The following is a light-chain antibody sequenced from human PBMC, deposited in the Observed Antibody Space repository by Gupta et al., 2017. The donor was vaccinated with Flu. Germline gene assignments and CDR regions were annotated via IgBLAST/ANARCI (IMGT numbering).Light chain of an antibody. J-gene: IGLJ1*01. Sequence: QSALTQPPSASGSPGQSVTISCTGTSSDVGGYNYVSWYQQHPGKAPKNMIYEVSKRPSGVPDRFSGSKSGNTASLTVSGLQAEDEADYYCSSYAGSNNSYVFGTGTKVTVL. CDR3: SSYAGSNNSYV. CDR2: EVS. CDR1: SSDVGGYNY. V-gene: IGLV2-8*01.